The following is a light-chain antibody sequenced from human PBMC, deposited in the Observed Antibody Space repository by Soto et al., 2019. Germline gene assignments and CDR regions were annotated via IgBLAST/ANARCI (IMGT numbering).Light chain of an antibody. V-gene: IGKV3-11*01. Sequence: IVLTQSRATLSLSPRERATLSCRASQSVSSYLAWYQQKPGQAPSLLIYDASNRATGIPARFSGSGSGTDSTLTISSLEPEDFAVYYCQQRSNLITFGQGTRLEIK. CDR1: QSVSSY. CDR2: DAS. CDR3: QQRSNLIT. J-gene: IGKJ5*01.